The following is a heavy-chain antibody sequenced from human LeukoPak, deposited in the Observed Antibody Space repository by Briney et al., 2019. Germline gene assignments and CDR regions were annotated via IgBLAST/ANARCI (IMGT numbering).Heavy chain of an antibody. D-gene: IGHD1-7*01. CDR2: FDPEDGET. CDR1: GYTLTELS. Sequence: GASVTVSCKVSGYTLTELSMHWVRQAPGKGLEWMGGFDPEDGETIYAQKFQGRVTMTEDTSTDTAYMELSSLRSEDTAVYYCATEVLVNWNSRAAFDYWGQGTLVTVSS. J-gene: IGHJ4*02. V-gene: IGHV1-24*01. CDR3: ATEVLVNWNSRAAFDY.